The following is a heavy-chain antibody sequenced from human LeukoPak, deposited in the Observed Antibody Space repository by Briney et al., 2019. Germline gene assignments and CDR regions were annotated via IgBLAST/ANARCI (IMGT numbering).Heavy chain of an antibody. D-gene: IGHD1-26*01. CDR3: ARVGGSYDYTDV. CDR2: ISSSSSYI. J-gene: IGHJ6*03. CDR1: GFTFSSYS. Sequence: GGSLRLSCAASGFTFSSYSMNWVRQAPGKGLEWVSSISSSSSYIYYADSVKGRFTISRDNAKNSLYLQMNSLRAEDTAVYYCARVGGSYDYTDVWGKGTTVTVSS. V-gene: IGHV3-21*01.